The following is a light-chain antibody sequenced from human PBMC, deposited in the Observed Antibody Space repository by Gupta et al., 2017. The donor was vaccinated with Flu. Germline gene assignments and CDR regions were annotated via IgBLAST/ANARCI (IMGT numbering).Light chain of an antibody. J-gene: IGKJ5*01. CDR1: QIISSY. CDR3: QQSYSRVT. Sequence: DTQMTQSPSSLSASVGDRVTITCRASQIISSYLNWYQQKPGKAPKLLIYAASSLQSGVPSRFSGSGSGTDFTLTISSLQPEDFATYYCQQSYSRVTFGQGTRLEIK. V-gene: IGKV1-39*01. CDR2: AAS.